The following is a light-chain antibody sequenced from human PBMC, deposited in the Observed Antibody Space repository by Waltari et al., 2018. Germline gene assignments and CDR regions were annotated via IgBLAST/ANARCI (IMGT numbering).Light chain of an antibody. J-gene: IGKJ1*01. V-gene: IGKV1-NL1*01. Sequence: DIQMTQSPSSLSASVGDRVTITCRASQGISNSLAWYQQTPGKAPKLLLYTASRLESGVPSRFSGSGSGTDYTLTISSLQPEEFATYYCQQYYSTPRTFGQGTKVEIK. CDR2: TAS. CDR3: QQYYSTPRT. CDR1: QGISNS.